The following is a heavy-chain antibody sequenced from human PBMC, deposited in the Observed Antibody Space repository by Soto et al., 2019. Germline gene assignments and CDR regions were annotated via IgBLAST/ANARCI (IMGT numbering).Heavy chain of an antibody. D-gene: IGHD4-17*01. CDR2: ISSSSSYI. CDR3: ARVGDYGDYGRYYYYGMDV. J-gene: IGHJ6*02. Sequence: GGSLRLSCAASGFTFSSYSMNWVRQAPGKGLEWVSSISSSSSYIYYADSVKGRFTISRDNAKNSLYLQMNSLRAEDTAVYYCARVGDYGDYGRYYYYGMDVWGQGTTVTVSS. CDR1: GFTFSSYS. V-gene: IGHV3-21*01.